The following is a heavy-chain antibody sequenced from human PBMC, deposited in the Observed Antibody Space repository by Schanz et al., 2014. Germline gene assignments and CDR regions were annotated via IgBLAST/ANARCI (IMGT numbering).Heavy chain of an antibody. Sequence: QVQLVESGGGLVQPGRSLRLSCAASGFTFSRSGMHWVRQAPGKGLEWVAIIWFDGSNKYYADSVKGRFTISRDNSKNTLFLQMNSLRAEDTAVYYCARDGYRNGRPFDHWGQGTRVTVSA. V-gene: IGHV3-33*01. J-gene: IGHJ4*02. CDR3: ARDGYRNGRPFDH. CDR1: GFTFSRSG. CDR2: IWFDGSNK. D-gene: IGHD5-18*01.